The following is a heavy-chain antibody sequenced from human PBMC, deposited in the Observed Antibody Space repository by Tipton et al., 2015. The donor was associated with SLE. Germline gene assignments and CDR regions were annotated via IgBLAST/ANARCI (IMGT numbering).Heavy chain of an antibody. J-gene: IGHJ5*02. CDR3: ARSYYYDSSAYSLSFDP. Sequence: TLSLTCTVSGLSISSYYWSWIRQPPGKGLEFIGYIYNSGRNNYNPSLKSRVIISVDTSKNQFSLKLNSVTAADTAVYYCARSYYYDSSAYSLSFDPWGQGTLVTVSS. CDR2: IYNSGRN. D-gene: IGHD3-22*01. V-gene: IGHV4-59*01. CDR1: GLSISSYY.